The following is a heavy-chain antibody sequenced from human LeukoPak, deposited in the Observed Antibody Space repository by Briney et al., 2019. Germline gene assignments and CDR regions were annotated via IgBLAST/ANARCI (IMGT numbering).Heavy chain of an antibody. CDR2: FDPEHGET. D-gene: IGHD2-15*01. Sequence: GASVKVSCKVSGYTLTELSMHWVRQAPGKGLEWMGGFDPEHGETVYAQKSQGRLTMTEDTSTHTAYMELSSLRSDDTAVYYCATDPVGYCNADGCYSVDYWAQGTLVTVSS. CDR3: ATDPVGYCNADGCYSVDY. J-gene: IGHJ4*02. CDR1: GYTLTELS. V-gene: IGHV1-24*01.